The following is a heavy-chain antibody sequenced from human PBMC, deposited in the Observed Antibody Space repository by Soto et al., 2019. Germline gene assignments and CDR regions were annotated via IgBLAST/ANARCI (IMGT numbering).Heavy chain of an antibody. CDR1: GFTFSSYA. CDR2: VTDDGSKK. D-gene: IGHD3-10*01. CDR3: AKGFGSGTYYLPTDFDP. V-gene: IGHV3-30*18. Sequence: GSLRLSCAASGFTFSSYAMSWVRQAPGKGLEWVAFVTDDGSKKDYVDSVKGRFTISRDNSQNTLFLQMNSLRDEDTAVYFCAKGFGSGTYYLPTDFDPWGQGTLVTVSS. J-gene: IGHJ5*02.